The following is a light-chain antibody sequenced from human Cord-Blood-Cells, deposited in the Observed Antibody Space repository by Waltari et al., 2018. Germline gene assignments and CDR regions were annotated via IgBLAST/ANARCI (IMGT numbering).Light chain of an antibody. CDR3: CSYAGSSWV. J-gene: IGLJ3*02. CDR2: DVS. Sequence: QSALTQPRSVSGSPGQSVTISCTGTSSDVGGYNYVSWYQQHPGKAPKLMIYDVSKRPAGVPGRFPGSKSGNTASLTISGLQAEDEADYYCCSYAGSSWVFGGGTKLSVL. CDR1: SSDVGGYNY. V-gene: IGLV2-11*01.